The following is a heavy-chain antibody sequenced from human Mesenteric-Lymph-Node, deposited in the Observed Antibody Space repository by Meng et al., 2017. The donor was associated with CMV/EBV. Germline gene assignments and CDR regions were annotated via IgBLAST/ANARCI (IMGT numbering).Heavy chain of an antibody. Sequence: GESLKISCAASGFTFSSYEMNWVRQAPGKGLEWVSYISSSSSTIYYADSVKGRFTISRDNAKNSLYLQMNSLRAEDTAVYYCARTQAAYCGGDCLPDAFDIWGQGTMVTVSS. V-gene: IGHV3-48*03. CDR3: ARTQAAYCGGDCLPDAFDI. D-gene: IGHD2-21*01. CDR1: GFTFSSYE. J-gene: IGHJ3*02. CDR2: ISSSSSTI.